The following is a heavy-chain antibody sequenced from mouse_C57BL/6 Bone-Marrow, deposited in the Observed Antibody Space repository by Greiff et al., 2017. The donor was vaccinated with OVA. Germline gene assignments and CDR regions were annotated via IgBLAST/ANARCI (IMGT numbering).Heavy chain of an antibody. Sequence: VQLQQSGAELVRLGASVTLSCKASGYTLTDYEMHWVKQTPVHGLEWIGAFDPETGGTAYNQQFKGKAILPADKSASTAYMELRSLTSEDSAVDNCTRGYSNYYAMDYWGQGTSVTVSS. J-gene: IGHJ4*01. CDR2: FDPETGGT. CDR3: TRGYSNYYAMDY. V-gene: IGHV1-15*01. CDR1: GYTLTDYE. D-gene: IGHD2-5*01.